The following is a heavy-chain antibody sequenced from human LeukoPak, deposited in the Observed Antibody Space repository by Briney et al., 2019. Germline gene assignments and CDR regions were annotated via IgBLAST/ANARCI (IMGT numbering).Heavy chain of an antibody. V-gene: IGHV3-7*01. Sequence: PGGSLRLSCAASGFTVSSNYLTWVRQAPGKGLEWVANIRQDGSEKYYVDSVKGRFTIYRDNAKNSLYLQMNSLRAEDTAVYYCARGRRFFLLGAPFDYWGQGTLVTVSS. J-gene: IGHJ4*02. CDR1: GFTVSSNY. D-gene: IGHD3-3*01. CDR2: IRQDGSEK. CDR3: ARGRRFFLLGAPFDY.